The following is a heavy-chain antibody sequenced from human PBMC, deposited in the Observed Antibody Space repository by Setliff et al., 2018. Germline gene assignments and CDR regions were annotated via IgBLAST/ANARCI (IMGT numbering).Heavy chain of an antibody. D-gene: IGHD6-19*01. J-gene: IGHJ4*02. V-gene: IGHV4-59*01. Sequence: ETLSLTCNVSGDSMYGYYWSWIRQPPGKGLEWIGYIYKSGTTKYNPSLGSRISMSVDTSRNQFSLNLNYVTTADTAVYYCARDQFSSGWYGAPESYFDRWGQGVLVTVSS. CDR2: IYKSGTT. CDR1: GDSMYGYY. CDR3: ARDQFSSGWYGAPESYFDR.